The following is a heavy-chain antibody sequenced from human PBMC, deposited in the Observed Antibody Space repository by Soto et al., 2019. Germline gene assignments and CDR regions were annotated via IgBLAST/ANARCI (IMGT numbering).Heavy chain of an antibody. CDR3: ARRSIRFLEWRNYYGMDV. CDR1: GGSFSGYY. Sequence: SETLSLTCAVYGGSFSGYYRSWIRQPPGKGLEWIGEINHSGSTNYNPSLKSRVTISVDTSKNQFSLKLSSVTAADTAVYYCARRSIRFLEWRNYYGMDVWGQGTTVTVSS. J-gene: IGHJ6*02. V-gene: IGHV4-34*01. CDR2: INHSGST. D-gene: IGHD3-3*01.